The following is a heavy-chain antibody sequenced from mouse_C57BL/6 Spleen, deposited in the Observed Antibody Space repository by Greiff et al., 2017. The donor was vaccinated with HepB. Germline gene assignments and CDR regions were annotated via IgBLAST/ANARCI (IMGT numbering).Heavy chain of an antibody. CDR2: IYPGDGDT. D-gene: IGHD1-1*01. Sequence: QLQQSGPELVKPGASVKISCKASGYAFSSSWMNWVKQRPGKGLEWIGRIYPGDGDTNYNGKFKGKATLTADKSSSTAYMQLSSLTSEDSAVYFCARGRGSSPFDYWGQGTTLTVSS. CDR3: ARGRGSSPFDY. V-gene: IGHV1-82*01. J-gene: IGHJ2*01. CDR1: GYAFSSSW.